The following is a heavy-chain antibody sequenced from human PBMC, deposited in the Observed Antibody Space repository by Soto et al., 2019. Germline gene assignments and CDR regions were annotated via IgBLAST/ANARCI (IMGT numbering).Heavy chain of an antibody. CDR1: EFTFSNYA. Sequence: EVQLLESGGGLVQPGGSLRLSCVASEFTFSNYAMSWVRQAPGKGLEWVSSISAGGSTYYADSVKGRFTVSRDNSKDTLYLQMNILRAEDTALYYCAKDLAYSYGLTIDYSGPGTLVTVSS. J-gene: IGHJ4*02. CDR2: ISAGGST. V-gene: IGHV3-23*01. D-gene: IGHD5-18*01. CDR3: AKDLAYSYGLTIDY.